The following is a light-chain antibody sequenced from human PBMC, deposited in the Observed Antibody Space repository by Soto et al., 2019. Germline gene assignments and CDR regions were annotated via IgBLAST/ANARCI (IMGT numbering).Light chain of an antibody. CDR2: EVS. CDR3: SSYAGSNIFYV. J-gene: IGLJ1*01. V-gene: IGLV2-8*01. Sequence: QSVLTQPPSASGSPGQSVTISCTGTSSDVGGYNYVSWYQQHPGKAPKLMIYEVSKRPSGVPDRFSGSKSGNTASLTVSGLQAEDEADYYCSSYAGSNIFYVFGTGTKLIVL. CDR1: SSDVGGYNY.